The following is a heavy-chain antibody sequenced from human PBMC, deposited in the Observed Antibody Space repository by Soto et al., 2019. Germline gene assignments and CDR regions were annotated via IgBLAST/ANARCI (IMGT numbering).Heavy chain of an antibody. D-gene: IGHD3-22*01. Sequence: PSETLSLTCTVSGGSISSYYWSWIRQPPGKGLEWIGYFYYSGSTNYNPSLKSRVTISEDTSKNQFSLKLSSVTAADTAVYYCARARGGYYDFWGQGTLVTVSS. J-gene: IGHJ4*02. CDR2: FYYSGST. CDR3: ARARGGYYDF. V-gene: IGHV4-59*01. CDR1: GGSISSYY.